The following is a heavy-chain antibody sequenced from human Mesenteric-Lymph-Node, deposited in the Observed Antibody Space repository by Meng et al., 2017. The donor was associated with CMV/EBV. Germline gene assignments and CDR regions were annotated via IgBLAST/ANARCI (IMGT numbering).Heavy chain of an antibody. V-gene: IGHV1-18*01. CDR3: VRDTATVTTTFDN. Sequence: ASVKVSCKASGYTFTSYGISWVRQAPGQGLEWMGWISAYNGNTNYAQKLQGRVTVTTDTSTSTAYMELRSLTSDDTAIYYCVRDTATVTTTFDNWGQGTLVTVSS. J-gene: IGHJ4*02. CDR1: GYTFTSYG. D-gene: IGHD4-11*01. CDR2: ISAYNGNT.